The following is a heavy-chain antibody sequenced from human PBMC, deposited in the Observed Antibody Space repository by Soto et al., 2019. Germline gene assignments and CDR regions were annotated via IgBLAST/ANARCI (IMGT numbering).Heavy chain of an antibody. CDR1: GGAFSTYA. CDR2: VIPLFGTS. J-gene: IGHJ6*02. Sequence: QVQLVQSGAEVKEPGSSVKVACQASGGAFSTYAISWVRQAPGQGLEWMGGVIPLFGTSNYLPKFQGRVSIAADRSPETVYMELRRLRFDDTAVYFCARELKVGGHFGMDVWGQGTTVTVSS. D-gene: IGHD2-15*01. CDR3: ARELKVGGHFGMDV. V-gene: IGHV1-69*06.